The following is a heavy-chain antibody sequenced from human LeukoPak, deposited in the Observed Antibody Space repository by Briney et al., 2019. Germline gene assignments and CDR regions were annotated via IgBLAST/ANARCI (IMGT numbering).Heavy chain of an antibody. V-gene: IGHV3-21*01. Sequence: GGSLRLSCAASGFAFSSYWMNWVRQAPGNGLEWVSSISSSSYIYYADSVKGRFTISRDNAKNSLYLQMNSLRAEDTAVYYCARDYSGYDLFYYMDVWGKGTTVTVSS. D-gene: IGHD5-12*01. CDR1: GFAFSSYW. CDR2: ISSSSYI. J-gene: IGHJ6*03. CDR3: ARDYSGYDLFYYMDV.